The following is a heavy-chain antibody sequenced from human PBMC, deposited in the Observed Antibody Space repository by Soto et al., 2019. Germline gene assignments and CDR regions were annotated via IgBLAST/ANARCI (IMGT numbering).Heavy chain of an antibody. CDR3: ASRDPGTSVDY. CDR2: IYRTGST. J-gene: IGHJ4*02. CDR1: GGSFTSNNW. D-gene: IGHD1-7*01. V-gene: IGHV4-4*02. Sequence: QVQLQESGPGLVKPSGTLSLTCAVSGGSFTSNNWWTWVGQPPGQGLDWIGEIYRTGSTNYNPSLKSRVTTSLDKSENQVSLKVTSLTAADTAVYYCASRDPGTSVDYWGQGTLVTVSS.